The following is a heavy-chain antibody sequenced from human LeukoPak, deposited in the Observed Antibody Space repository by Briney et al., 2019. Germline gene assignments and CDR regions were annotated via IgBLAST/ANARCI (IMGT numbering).Heavy chain of an antibody. J-gene: IGHJ4*02. CDR2: ISYDGSNK. Sequence: GGSLRLSCAASGFTFSSYAMHWVRQAPGKGLEWVAVISYDGSNKYYAGSVKGRFTISRDNSKNTLYLQMNSLRAEDTAVYYCARVFGSITMTRGFDYWGQGTLVTVSS. CDR3: ARVFGSITMTRGFDY. D-gene: IGHD3-22*01. V-gene: IGHV3-30-3*01. CDR1: GFTFSSYA.